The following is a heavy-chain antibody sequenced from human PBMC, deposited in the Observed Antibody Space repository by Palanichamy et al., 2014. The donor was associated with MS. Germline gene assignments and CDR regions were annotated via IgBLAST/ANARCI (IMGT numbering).Heavy chain of an antibody. CDR3: ARGLQLWLRGEFDY. V-gene: IGHV1-3*01. CDR1: GYTFTSYA. CDR2: INAGNGNT. D-gene: IGHD5-18*01. J-gene: IGHJ4*02. Sequence: QVQLVQSGAEVKKPGASVKVSCKASGYTFTSYAMHWVRQAPGQRLEWMGWINAGNGNTKYSQKFQGRVTITRDTPASTAYMELSSLRSEDTAVYYCARGLQLWLRGEFDYWGQGTLVTVSS.